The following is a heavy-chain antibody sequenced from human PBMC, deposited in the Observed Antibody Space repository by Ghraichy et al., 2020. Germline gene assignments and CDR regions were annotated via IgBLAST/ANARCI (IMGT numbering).Heavy chain of an antibody. J-gene: IGHJ5*02. CDR3: ARRSNIVATFWFDP. CDR2: IYYSGST. CDR1: GGSISSSSYY. V-gene: IGHV4-39*01. Sequence: SQTLSLTCTVSGGSISSSSYYWGWIRQPPGKGLEWIGSIYYSGSTYYNPSLKSRVTISVDTSKNQFSLKLSSVTAADTAVYYCARRSNIVATFWFDPWGQGTLVTVSS. D-gene: IGHD5-12*01.